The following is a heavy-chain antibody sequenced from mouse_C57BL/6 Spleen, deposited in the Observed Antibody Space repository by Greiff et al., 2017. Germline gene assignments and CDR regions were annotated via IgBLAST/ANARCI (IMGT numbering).Heavy chain of an antibody. Sequence: VQLQQSGPELVKPGASVKISCKASGYAFSSSWMNWVKQRPGKGLEWIGRMYPGDGDTNYNGKFKGKATLTADKSSSTAYMQLSSLTSEDSAVYFCARRRAMDYWGQGTSVTVSS. CDR3: ARRRAMDY. CDR1: GYAFSSSW. V-gene: IGHV1-82*01. J-gene: IGHJ4*01. CDR2: MYPGDGDT.